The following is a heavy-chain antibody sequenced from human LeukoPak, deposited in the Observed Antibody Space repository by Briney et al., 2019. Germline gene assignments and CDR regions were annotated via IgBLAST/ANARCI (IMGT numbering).Heavy chain of an antibody. D-gene: IGHD3-22*01. Sequence: ASVKVSCKASGYTFTGYYMHWVRQAPGQGLEWMGWINPNSGGTNYAQKFQGRVTMTRDTSISTAYMELSRLRSDDTAVYYCARGVNYYDSSGYYTFDFWGQGTQVTVSS. J-gene: IGHJ4*02. CDR1: GYTFTGYY. CDR3: ARGVNYYDSSGYYTFDF. CDR2: INPNSGGT. V-gene: IGHV1-2*02.